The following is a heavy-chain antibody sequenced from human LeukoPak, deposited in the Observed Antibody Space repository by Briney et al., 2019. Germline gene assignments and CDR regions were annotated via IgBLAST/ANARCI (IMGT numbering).Heavy chain of an antibody. J-gene: IGHJ3*02. CDR2: IIPIFGTS. V-gene: IGHV1-69*05. CDR1: GVTFSSYA. Sequence: ASLKVSCKASGVTFSSYAISWVRQAPGQGLEWMFLIIPIFGTSNYAQKFQGRVTITTDESTSTAYMELSSLRSEDTAVYYCARGTLYCSSTSCYLSAFDIWGQGTMVTVSS. D-gene: IGHD2-2*01. CDR3: ARGTLYCSSTSCYLSAFDI.